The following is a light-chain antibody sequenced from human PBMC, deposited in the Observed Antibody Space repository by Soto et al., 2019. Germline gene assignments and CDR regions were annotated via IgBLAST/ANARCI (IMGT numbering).Light chain of an antibody. CDR2: GNI. CDR3: QSYGSTLSARYV. J-gene: IGLJ1*01. CDR1: SSNIGAGYD. V-gene: IGLV1-40*01. Sequence: QPVLTQPPSVSGAPGQRVTISCTGSSSNIGAGYDVHWYQQRPGTAPKLLIFGNINRPSGVPDRFSGSKSGTSASLAITGLEAEDEGDDYCQSYGSTLSARYVFGAGTKLTVL.